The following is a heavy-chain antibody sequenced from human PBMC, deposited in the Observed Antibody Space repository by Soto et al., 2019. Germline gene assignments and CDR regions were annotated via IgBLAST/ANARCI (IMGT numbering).Heavy chain of an antibody. D-gene: IGHD1-20*01. Sequence: SETLSLTCTVSGDSISSGGYYWSWIRQHPGKGLEWIGYIYYSGSTYYNPSLKSRVTISVDTSKNQLSLKLSSVTAADTAVYYCARFIPGTGSDYWGQGTLVTVSS. CDR3: ARFIPGTGSDY. CDR1: GDSISSGGYY. CDR2: IYYSGST. J-gene: IGHJ4*02. V-gene: IGHV4-31*03.